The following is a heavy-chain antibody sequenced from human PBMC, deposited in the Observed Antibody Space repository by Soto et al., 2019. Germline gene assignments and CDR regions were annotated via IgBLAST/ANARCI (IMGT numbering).Heavy chain of an antibody. J-gene: IGHJ4*02. V-gene: IGHV1-18*01. Sequence: ASVKVSCKASGYTFTSYGISWVRQAPGQGLEWMGWISAYNGNTNYAQKLQGRVTMTTDTSTSTAYMELSSLRSEDTAVYYCATIRGTTGAFDYWGQGTLVTVSS. CDR2: ISAYNGNT. CDR3: ATIRGTTGAFDY. D-gene: IGHD3-10*01. CDR1: GYTFTSYG.